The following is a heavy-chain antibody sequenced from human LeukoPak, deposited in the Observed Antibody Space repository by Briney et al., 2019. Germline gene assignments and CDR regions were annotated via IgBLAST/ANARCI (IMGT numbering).Heavy chain of an antibody. V-gene: IGHV4-30-4*08. D-gene: IGHD4-17*01. J-gene: IGHJ4*02. Sequence: SETLSLTCTVSGGSISSGDYYWSWIRQPPGKGLEWIGYIYYSGSTYYNPSLKSRVTISVGTSKNQFSLKLSSVTAADTAVYYCARVIEYGDYEDYWGQGTLVTVSS. CDR3: ARVIEYGDYEDY. CDR1: GGSISSGDYY. CDR2: IYYSGST.